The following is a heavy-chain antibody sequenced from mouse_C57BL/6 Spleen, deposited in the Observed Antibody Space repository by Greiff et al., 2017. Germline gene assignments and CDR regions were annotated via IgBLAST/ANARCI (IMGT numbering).Heavy chain of an antibody. CDR1: GYTFTSYW. V-gene: IGHV1-69*01. CDR2: IGPSASYT. CDR3: ARWGEAMDY. J-gene: IGHJ4*01. Sequence: VQLQQPGAELVMPGASVKLSCKASGYTFTSYWMHWVKQRPGQSLEWIGEIGPSASYTNYHHKFKGKSTLTVDKSSSTAYMQLSSLTSEDSAVYYGARWGEAMDYWGQGTSVTVSS.